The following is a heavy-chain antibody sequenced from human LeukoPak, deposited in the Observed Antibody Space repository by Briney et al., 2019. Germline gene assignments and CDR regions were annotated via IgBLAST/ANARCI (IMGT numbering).Heavy chain of an antibody. V-gene: IGHV1-46*03. CDR1: GYTFTSYY. Sequence: ASVKVSCKASGYTFTSYYMHWVRQAPGQGLEWMGIINPSGGSTSYAQKFQGRVTMTRDTSTSTVYMELSSLRSEDTAVYYCARASDSSGYYAPQHHFDYWAREPWSPSPQ. D-gene: IGHD3-22*01. J-gene: IGHJ4*02. CDR3: ARASDSSGYYAPQHHFDY. CDR2: INPSGGST.